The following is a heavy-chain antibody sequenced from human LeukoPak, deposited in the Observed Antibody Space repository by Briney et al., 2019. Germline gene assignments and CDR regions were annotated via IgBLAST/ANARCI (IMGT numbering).Heavy chain of an antibody. CDR2: ISSNGGTT. D-gene: IGHD1-26*01. CDR3: VKDSGSSYYYDY. Sequence: GGSLRLSCSASGFTFNIYALHWVRQAPGKGLEYVSGISSNGGTTYSADSAKGRFTISRDNSKNTLYLQMSSLRPEDTAVYYCVKDSGSSYYYDYWGQGTLVTVSS. CDR1: GFTFNIYA. V-gene: IGHV3-64D*09. J-gene: IGHJ4*02.